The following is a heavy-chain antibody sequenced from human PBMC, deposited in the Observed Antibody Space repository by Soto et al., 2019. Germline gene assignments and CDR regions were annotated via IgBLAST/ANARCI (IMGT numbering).Heavy chain of an antibody. CDR1: GFTFDYYW. CDR3: ARGDRGAFDL. J-gene: IGHJ3*01. V-gene: IGHV3-74*01. Sequence: EVQLVESGGGLVQPGESLRLSCAASGFTFDYYWMHWVGQAPGKGLVWVSRIHSDGTSTTYADSVKGRITISRDNAKNTLALQMHSLRAEDTAVYYCARGDRGAFDLWGQGTVVTVSS. CDR2: IHSDGTST. D-gene: IGHD1-26*01.